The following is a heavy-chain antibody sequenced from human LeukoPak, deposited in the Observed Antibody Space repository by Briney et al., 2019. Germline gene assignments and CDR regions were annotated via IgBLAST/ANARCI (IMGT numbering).Heavy chain of an antibody. J-gene: IGHJ3*02. CDR1: GGSISSYY. V-gene: IGHV4-4*07. Sequence: PSETLSLTCTVSGGSISSYYWSWIRQPAGKGLEWTGRIYTSGSTNYNPSLKSRVTMSVDTSKNQFSLKLSSVTAADTAVYYCARAPKRFYYDSGEAFDIWGQGTMVTVSS. CDR2: IYTSGST. CDR3: ARAPKRFYYDSGEAFDI. D-gene: IGHD3-22*01.